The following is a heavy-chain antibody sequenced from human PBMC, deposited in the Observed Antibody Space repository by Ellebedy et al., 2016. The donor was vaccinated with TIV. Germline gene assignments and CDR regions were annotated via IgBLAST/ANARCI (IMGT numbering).Heavy chain of an antibody. D-gene: IGHD1-26*01. CDR1: GFTFSSYW. CDR3: ARPVGATPSDYYYYGMDV. J-gene: IGHJ6*02. Sequence: GESLKISXAASGFTFSSYWMHWVRQAPGKGLVWVSRINSDGSSTSYADSVKGRFTISRDNAKNTLYLQMNSLRAEDTAVYYCARPVGATPSDYYYYGMDVWGQGTTVTVSS. CDR2: INSDGSST. V-gene: IGHV3-74*01.